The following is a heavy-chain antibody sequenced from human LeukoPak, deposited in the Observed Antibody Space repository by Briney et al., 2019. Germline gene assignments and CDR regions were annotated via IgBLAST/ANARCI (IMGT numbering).Heavy chain of an antibody. D-gene: IGHD3-10*01. Sequence: PSETLSLTCTVSGGSISSYYWSWIRQPLGKGLEWIGYIYYSGSTNYNPSLKSRVTISVDTSKNQFSLKLSSVTAADTAVYFCARVYYGRTYDYWYFDLWGRGTLVTVSS. CDR3: ARVYYGRTYDYWYFDL. CDR2: IYYSGST. CDR1: GGSISSYY. V-gene: IGHV4-59*01. J-gene: IGHJ2*01.